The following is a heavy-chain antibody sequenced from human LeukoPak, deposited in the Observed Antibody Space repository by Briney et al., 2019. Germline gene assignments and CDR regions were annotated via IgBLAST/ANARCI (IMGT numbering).Heavy chain of an antibody. J-gene: IGHJ4*02. CDR3: ARDGYSSSWRPDY. CDR1: GFTFSDYY. Sequence: GGSVRLSCAASGFTFSDYYMSWIRQAPGKGLEWVSYISSSGSTIYYADSVKGRFTISRDNAKNSLYLQMNSLRAEDTAVYYCARDGYSSSWRPDYWGQGTLVTVSS. V-gene: IGHV3-11*04. CDR2: ISSSGSTI. D-gene: IGHD6-13*01.